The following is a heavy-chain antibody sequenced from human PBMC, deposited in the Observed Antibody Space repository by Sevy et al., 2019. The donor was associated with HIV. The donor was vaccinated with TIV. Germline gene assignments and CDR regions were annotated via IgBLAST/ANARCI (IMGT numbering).Heavy chain of an antibody. CDR1: GFTFSSYA. J-gene: IGHJ4*02. V-gene: IGHV3-23*01. CDR2: ISGSGGST. D-gene: IGHD1-26*01. CDR3: AKDLISGSYGGFFDY. Sequence: GWSLRLSCAASGFTFSSYAMSWVRQAPGKGLEWVSAISGSGGSTYYADSVKGRFTISRDNSKNTLYLQMNSLRAEDTAVYYCAKDLISGSYGGFFDYWGQGTLVTVSS.